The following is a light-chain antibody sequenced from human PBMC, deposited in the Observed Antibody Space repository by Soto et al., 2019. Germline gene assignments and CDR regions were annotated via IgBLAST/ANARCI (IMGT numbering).Light chain of an antibody. CDR2: EVT. V-gene: IGLV2-8*01. CDR1: SSDVADYNF. Sequence: QSALTQPPSASGSPGQSVTISCSGTSSDVADYNFVSWYQQHPGKPPKLMIYEVTKRPSGVPDRFSGSKSGSTATLTVSGLQPEDEADYHCSSYTSGSSHYVFGTGTKLTVL. CDR3: SSYTSGSSHYV. J-gene: IGLJ1*01.